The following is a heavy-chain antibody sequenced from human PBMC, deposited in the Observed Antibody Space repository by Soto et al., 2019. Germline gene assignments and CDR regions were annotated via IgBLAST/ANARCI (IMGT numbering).Heavy chain of an antibody. J-gene: IGHJ4*02. CDR1: GFTFDDYA. D-gene: IGHD4-17*01. Sequence: EVHLVESGGSVVRPEGSLRLSCAASGFTFDDYALSWVRQGPGKGLEWVSHITWNGDSTTYAESVRGRFTISRDNAKNSLSLQMNSLRAEDTALYYCARAARYGDYQRHFDYWGQGTLVTVSS. V-gene: IGHV3-20*04. CDR3: ARAARYGDYQRHFDY. CDR2: ITWNGDST.